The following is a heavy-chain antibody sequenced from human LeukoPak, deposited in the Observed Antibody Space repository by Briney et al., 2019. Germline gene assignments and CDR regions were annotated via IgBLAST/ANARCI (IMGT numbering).Heavy chain of an antibody. J-gene: IGHJ6*02. Sequence: SVKVSCKGSSLTFSNSAVQWVRQGRGQRLEWIGWIVVGSGDTNYAQRFQERVTITRDMSTNTAYMELSSLSSEDTAAYYCAAGYCTSISCYAAGVWGQGTTVIVSS. CDR1: SLTFSNSA. CDR3: AAGYCTSISCYAAGV. D-gene: IGHD2-2*01. CDR2: IVVGSGDT. V-gene: IGHV1-58*01.